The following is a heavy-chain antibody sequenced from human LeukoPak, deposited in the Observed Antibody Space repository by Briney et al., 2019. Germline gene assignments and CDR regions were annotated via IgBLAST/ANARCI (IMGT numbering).Heavy chain of an antibody. CDR2: IYHSGST. J-gene: IGHJ5*02. CDR3: ARVRRPYNGFDP. V-gene: IGHV4-30-2*01. Sequence: SETLSLTCTVSGGSISSGGYYWSWIRQPPGKGLEWIGYIYHSGSTYYNPSLKSRVTISVDRSKNQFSLKLSSVTAADTAVYYCARVRRPYNGFDPWGQGTLVTVSS. CDR1: GGSISSGGYY.